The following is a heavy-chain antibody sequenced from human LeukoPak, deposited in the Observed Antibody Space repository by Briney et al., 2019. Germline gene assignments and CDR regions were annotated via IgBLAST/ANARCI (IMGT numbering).Heavy chain of an antibody. J-gene: IGHJ6*02. CDR2: INHSGST. D-gene: IGHD6-19*01. V-gene: IGHV4-34*01. Sequence: SETLSLTCAVYGGSFSGYYWSWLRKPPGKGLEWIGEINHSGSTDYSPSHKSRVTISLDTSKNQFSLKLSFVTAADTAMYYCARVAAYYYYGMDVWGQGTTVTVSS. CDR1: GGSFSGYY. CDR3: ARVAAYYYYGMDV.